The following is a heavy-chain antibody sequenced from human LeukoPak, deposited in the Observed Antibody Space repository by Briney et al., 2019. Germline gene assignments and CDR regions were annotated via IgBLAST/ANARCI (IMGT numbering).Heavy chain of an antibody. CDR2: IRSDGGIK. V-gene: IGHV3-30*02. CDR3: AKAPLPIAVAGTDY. CDR1: GFTFDNYG. D-gene: IGHD6-19*01. J-gene: IGHJ4*02. Sequence: PGGSLRLSYAASGFTFDNYGMHWVRQAPGKGLEWVAFIRSDGGIKYYADSVKGRFTISRDDSKNTLYLQVNSLRAEDTAVYYCAKAPLPIAVAGTDYWGQGTLVTVSS.